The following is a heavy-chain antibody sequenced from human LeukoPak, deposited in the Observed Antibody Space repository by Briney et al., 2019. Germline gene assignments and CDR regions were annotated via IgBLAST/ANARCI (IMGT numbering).Heavy chain of an antibody. CDR3: ARMGRSCSSATCYSFDY. CDR1: GGSISSNDHY. V-gene: IGHV4-39*01. D-gene: IGHD2-2*01. Sequence: TSETLSLTCTVSGGSISSNDHYWGWIRQPPGKGLEWIGTIFYGGSTYCNPSLKSRVTMSVDTSKNQFSVSLSSVTAADTAVYYCARMGRSCSSATCYSFDYWGQGTLVTVSS. J-gene: IGHJ4*02. CDR2: IFYGGST.